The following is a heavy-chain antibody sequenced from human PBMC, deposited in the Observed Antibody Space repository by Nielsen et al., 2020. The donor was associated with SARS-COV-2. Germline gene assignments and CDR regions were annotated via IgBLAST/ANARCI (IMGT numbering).Heavy chain of an antibody. Sequence: GGSLRLSCAASGFTFNSYAMTWVRQAPGKGLEWVSSISGSGGTTYYADSVKGRFTISRDNFKNTVSLQMNSLRAEDTAVYYCAKGLYYFDYWGQGTLVTVSA. V-gene: IGHV3-23*01. CDR1: GFTFNSYA. CDR3: AKGLYYFDY. CDR2: ISGSGGTT. D-gene: IGHD2-8*01. J-gene: IGHJ4*02.